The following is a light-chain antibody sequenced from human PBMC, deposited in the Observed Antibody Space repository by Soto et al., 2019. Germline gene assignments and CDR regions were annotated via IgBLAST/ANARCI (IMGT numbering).Light chain of an antibody. CDR2: DAS. V-gene: IGKV3-11*01. CDR1: QSVSSY. Sequence: EIVLTQSPATLSLSPGERATLSCRASQSVSSYLAWYQQKPGQAPRLLIYDASNRVTGIPARFSGSGSGTDFTLTISSLEPEDFAVYYCQQRSSWWTFGQGTKVEIK. CDR3: QQRSSWWT. J-gene: IGKJ1*01.